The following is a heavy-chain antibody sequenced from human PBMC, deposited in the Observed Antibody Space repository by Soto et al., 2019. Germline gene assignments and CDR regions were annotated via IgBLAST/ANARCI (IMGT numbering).Heavy chain of an antibody. J-gene: IGHJ4*02. Sequence: PSETLSLTCTFSGSSISGYHWGLIRQPPGRGLEWIGEIYHSGNSNYNPSLKSRVTISVDTSKNQFSLKLSSVTAADTAVYYCARSTTGYSYGFNFDYWGQGTLVTVSS. CDR1: GSSISGYH. D-gene: IGHD5-18*01. CDR2: IYHSGNS. CDR3: ARSTTGYSYGFNFDY. V-gene: IGHV4-59*01.